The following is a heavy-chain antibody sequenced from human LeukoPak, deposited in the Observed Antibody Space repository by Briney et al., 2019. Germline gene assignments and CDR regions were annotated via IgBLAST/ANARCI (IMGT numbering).Heavy chain of an antibody. CDR2: ISWNSGTV. D-gene: IGHD2-2*01. V-gene: IGHV3-9*03. CDR1: GFNFNDYA. Sequence: QTVRSLRLSCAASGFNFNDYAMHWVRQAPGKGLEWVSGISWNSGTVAYADSVKGRFTISRDNSKKSLYLQMNSLRAEDMALYYCAKASADWYFDLWGRGTLVTVSS. CDR3: AKASADWYFDL. J-gene: IGHJ2*01.